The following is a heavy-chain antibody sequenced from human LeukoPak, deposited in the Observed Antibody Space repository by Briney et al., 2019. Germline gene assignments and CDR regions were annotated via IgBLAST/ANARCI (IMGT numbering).Heavy chain of an antibody. D-gene: IGHD4-17*01. CDR3: ATNGDPGAFDI. Sequence: ASVKVSCKASGYTFTGYYMHWVRQAPGQGLEWMGWINPNSGGTNYAQKFQGRVTMTRNTSISTAYMELSSLRSEDTAVYYCATNGDPGAFDIWGQGTMVTVSS. CDR1: GYTFTGYY. J-gene: IGHJ3*02. V-gene: IGHV1-2*02. CDR2: INPNSGGT.